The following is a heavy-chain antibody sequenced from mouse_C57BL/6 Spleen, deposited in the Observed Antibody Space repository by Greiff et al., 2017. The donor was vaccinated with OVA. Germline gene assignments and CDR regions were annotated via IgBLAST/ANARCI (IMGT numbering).Heavy chain of an antibody. Sequence: QVQLQQSGAELVKPGASVKISCKASGYAFSSYWMNWVKQRPGKGLEWIGQIYPGDGDTNYNGKFKGKATLTADKSSSTAYMQLSSLTSEDSAVYFCARSPYGSGYFDVWGTGTTVTVSS. CDR3: ARSPYGSGYFDV. CDR1: GYAFSSYW. J-gene: IGHJ1*03. V-gene: IGHV1-80*01. CDR2: IYPGDGDT. D-gene: IGHD1-1*01.